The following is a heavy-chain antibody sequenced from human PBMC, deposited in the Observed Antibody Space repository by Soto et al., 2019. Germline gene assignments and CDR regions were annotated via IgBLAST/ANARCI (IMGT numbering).Heavy chain of an antibody. D-gene: IGHD6-13*01. CDR3: ARDGFPGYSSSWYVS. CDR2: INPSGGST. V-gene: IGHV1-46*01. Sequence: ASVKVSCKASGYTFTSYYMHWVRQAPGQGLEWMGIINPSGGSTSYAQKFQGRVTMTRDTSTSTVYMELSSLRSEDTAVYYCARDGFPGYSSSWYVSWGQGTRVTSPQ. CDR1: GYTFTSYY. J-gene: IGHJ5*02.